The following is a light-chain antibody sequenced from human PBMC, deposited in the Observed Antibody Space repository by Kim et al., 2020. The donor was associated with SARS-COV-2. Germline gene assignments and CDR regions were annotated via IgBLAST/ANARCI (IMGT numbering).Light chain of an antibody. CDR2: GAS. J-gene: IGKJ4*01. CDR3: QQYGTSPLT. V-gene: IGKV3-20*01. Sequence: PGETAPVSCRAIQTLSSNYLAWYQQKPGQAPRLLIYGASSRATGIPDRFSGSGSETDFTLTISRLDPEDFAMYYCQQYGTSPLTFGGGTKLEI. CDR1: QTLSSNY.